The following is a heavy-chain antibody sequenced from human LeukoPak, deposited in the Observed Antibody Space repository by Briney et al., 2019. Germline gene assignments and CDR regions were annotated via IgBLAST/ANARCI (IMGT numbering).Heavy chain of an antibody. V-gene: IGHV4-59*01. CDR2: IYYSGST. CDR3: ARDRGIDY. CDR1: GGSISSYY. D-gene: IGHD3-10*01. Sequence: PSETLSLTCTVSGGSISSYYWSWIRQPPGKGLEWIGYIYYSGSTNYNPSLKSRVTISVDTSKNQFSLKLSSVTAADTAVYYCARDRGIDYWGQGTLVTVSS. J-gene: IGHJ4*02.